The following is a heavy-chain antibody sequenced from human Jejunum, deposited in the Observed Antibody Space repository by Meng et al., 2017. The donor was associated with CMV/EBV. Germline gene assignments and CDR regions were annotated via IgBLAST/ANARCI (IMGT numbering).Heavy chain of an antibody. CDR3: ARGFANWNSLDY. V-gene: IGHV1-69*05. J-gene: IGHJ4*02. CDR1: GGTFRTSA. D-gene: IGHD1-7*01. Sequence: KAAGGTFRTSALRWRRQAPGQGLEWMGGIVPMFDTSTYAQNFQGRVTITTDESTTTAYMDLTSLKSEDTAMYYCARGFANWNSLDYWGQGTLVTVSS. CDR2: IVPMFDTS.